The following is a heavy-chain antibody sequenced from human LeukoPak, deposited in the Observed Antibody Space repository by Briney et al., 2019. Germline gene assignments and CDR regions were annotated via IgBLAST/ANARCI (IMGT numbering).Heavy chain of an antibody. CDR2: ISGSGGST. V-gene: IGHV3-23*01. Sequence: GGSLRLSCAASGFTFSSYAMSWVRQAPGKGLEWVSDISGSGGSTSHAASVTGRCTNSRDNSKIPMYRQMNSLTAEDTAVYYCAKDLGYCSGGTGGDYWGQGTLVTVSS. CDR1: GFTFSSYA. J-gene: IGHJ4*02. CDR3: AKDLGYCSGGTGGDY. D-gene: IGHD2-15*01.